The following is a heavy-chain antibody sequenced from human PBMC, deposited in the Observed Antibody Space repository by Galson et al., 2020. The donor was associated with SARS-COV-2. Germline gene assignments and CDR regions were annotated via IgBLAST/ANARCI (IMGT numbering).Heavy chain of an antibody. CDR2: INPNSGGT. CDR1: GYTFTGYY. J-gene: IGHJ6*02. D-gene: IGHD3-3*01. Sequence: ASVKVSCKASGYTFTGYYMHWVRQAPGQGLEWMGWINPNSGGTNYAQKFQGRVTMTRDTSISTAYMELSRLRSDDTAVYYCARLRAYDFWSGYIGGGYYYGMDVWGQGTTVTVSS. CDR3: ARLRAYDFWSGYIGGGYYYGMDV. V-gene: IGHV1-2*02.